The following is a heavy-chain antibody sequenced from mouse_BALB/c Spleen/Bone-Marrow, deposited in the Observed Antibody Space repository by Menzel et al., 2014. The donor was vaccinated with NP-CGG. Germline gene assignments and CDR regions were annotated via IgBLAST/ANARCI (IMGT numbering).Heavy chain of an antibody. V-gene: IGHV1-18*01. Sequence: VQLQQSGPELVKPGASMKISCKASGYSFTGYTMNWVKQSHGKNLEWIGLINPYNGGTNYNQKFKGKATLTVDKSSSTAYMELLSLTSEDSAVYYCARDYYGSSYGFAYWGQGTLVTVSA. J-gene: IGHJ3*01. CDR3: ARDYYGSSYGFAY. D-gene: IGHD1-1*01. CDR2: INPYNGGT. CDR1: GYSFTGYT.